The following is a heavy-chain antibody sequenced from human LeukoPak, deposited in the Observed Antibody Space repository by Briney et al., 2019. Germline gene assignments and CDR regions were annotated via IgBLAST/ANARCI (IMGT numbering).Heavy chain of an antibody. CDR3: ARDRTPNRGGTYYYYFDY. J-gene: IGHJ4*02. CDR2: INPNSGGT. D-gene: IGHD1-26*01. CDR1: GYTFTGYS. Sequence: ASVNVSCKASGYTFTGYSMHWVRQAPGQGLEWMGWINPNSGGTDYAQKFQGRVTMTRDTSISTAYMELSRLRSDDTAVYYCARDRTPNRGGTYYYYFDYWGQGTLVTVSS. V-gene: IGHV1-2*02.